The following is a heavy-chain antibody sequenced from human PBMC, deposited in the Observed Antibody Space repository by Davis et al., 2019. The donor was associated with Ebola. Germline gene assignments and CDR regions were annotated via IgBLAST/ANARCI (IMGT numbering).Heavy chain of an antibody. CDR1: GYTFTSYG. D-gene: IGHD6-13*01. CDR2: INTNTGNP. J-gene: IGHJ3*02. V-gene: IGHV7-4-1*02. CDR3: ARDGIAERDAFDI. Sequence: ASVKVSCKASGYTFTSYGISWVRQAPGQGLEWMGWINTNTGNPTYAQGFTGRFVFSLDTSVSTAYLQISSLKAEDTAVYYCARDGIAERDAFDIWGQGTMVTVSS.